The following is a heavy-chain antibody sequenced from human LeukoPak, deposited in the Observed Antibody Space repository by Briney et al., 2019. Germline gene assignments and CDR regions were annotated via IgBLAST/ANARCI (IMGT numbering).Heavy chain of an antibody. D-gene: IGHD3-22*01. V-gene: IGHV3-30*18. CDR2: ISYDGSNK. CDR1: GFTFSSYG. J-gene: IGHJ4*02. Sequence: GGSLRLSCAASGFTFSSYGMHWVRQAPGKGLEWVAVISYDGSNKYYADSVKGRFTIPRDNSKNTLYLQMNSLRAEDTAVYYCAKVSSFLVVITTPPDYWGQGTLVTVSS. CDR3: AKVSSFLVVITTPPDY.